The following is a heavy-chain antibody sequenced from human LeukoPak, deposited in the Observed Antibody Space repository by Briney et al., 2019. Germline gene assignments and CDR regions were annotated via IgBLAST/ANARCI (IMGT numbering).Heavy chain of an antibody. CDR3: ARVSESGNSDY. J-gene: IGHJ4*02. CDR2: IWYDGTNK. CDR1: GFSFTSYG. D-gene: IGHD4-23*01. Sequence: GGSLRLSCAASGFSFTSYGMHWVRQALGKGLEWVAVIWYDGTNKYYADSVKGRFTISRDTSNNMLYPQMNSLRAEDTAVYYCARVSESGNSDYWGQGTLVTVSS. V-gene: IGHV3-33*01.